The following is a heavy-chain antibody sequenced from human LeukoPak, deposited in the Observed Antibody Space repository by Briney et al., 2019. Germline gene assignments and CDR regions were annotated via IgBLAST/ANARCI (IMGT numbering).Heavy chain of an antibody. Sequence: ASVKVSCKACGYTFSSYAMNWVRQAPGQGLEWMGWINTNTGNPTYAQGFTGRFVFSLDTSVSTAYLQISSLKAEDTAVYYCARLASYDFWSGYPQGYMDVWGKGTTVTISS. CDR2: INTNTGNP. V-gene: IGHV7-4-1*02. J-gene: IGHJ6*03. CDR3: ARLASYDFWSGYPQGYMDV. D-gene: IGHD3-3*01. CDR1: GYTFSSYA.